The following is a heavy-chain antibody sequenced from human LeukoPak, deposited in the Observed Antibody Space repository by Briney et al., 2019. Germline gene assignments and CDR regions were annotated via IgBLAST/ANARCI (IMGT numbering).Heavy chain of an antibody. J-gene: IGHJ4*02. Sequence: GGSLRLSCAASGFTFSSYWMSWVRQAPGKGPEWVAHIKQDASQEYHVDSVKGRFTISRDNAKNSLCLQMNSPRAEDTAVYYCARGVVYPAWSGPHWSDYWGQGALVTVSS. V-gene: IGHV3-7*01. D-gene: IGHD3-3*01. CDR1: GFTFSSYW. CDR2: IKQDASQE. CDR3: ARGVVYPAWSGPHWSDY.